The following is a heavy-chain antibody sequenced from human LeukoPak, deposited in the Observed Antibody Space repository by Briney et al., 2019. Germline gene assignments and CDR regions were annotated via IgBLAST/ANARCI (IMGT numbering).Heavy chain of an antibody. V-gene: IGHV4-31*03. D-gene: IGHD1-1*01. J-gene: IGHJ4*02. CDR1: GGSISSGGYY. CDR3: ARHVQRSGKGRGMDWNDDY. Sequence: PSETLSLTCTVSGGSISSGGYYWSWIRQHPGKGLEWIGYIYYSGSTYYNPSLKSRVTISVDTSKNQFSLKLSSVTAADTAVYYCARHVQRSGKGRGMDWNDDYWGQGTLVTVSS. CDR2: IYYSGST.